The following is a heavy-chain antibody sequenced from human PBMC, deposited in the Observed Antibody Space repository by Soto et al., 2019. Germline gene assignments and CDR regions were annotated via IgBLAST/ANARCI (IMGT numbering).Heavy chain of an antibody. CDR1: GFTFSSYS. J-gene: IGHJ3*02. CDR3: ASGSAASSGWTLDAVDS. V-gene: IGHV3-48*02. Sequence: HPGGSLRLSCAASGFTFSSYSMNWVRQAPGKGLEWVSYISSSSSTIYYADSVKGRFTISRDNAKNSLYLQMNSLRDEDTAVYYCASGSAASSGWTLDAVDSWGQGTMVTVSS. D-gene: IGHD6-19*01. CDR2: ISSSSSTI.